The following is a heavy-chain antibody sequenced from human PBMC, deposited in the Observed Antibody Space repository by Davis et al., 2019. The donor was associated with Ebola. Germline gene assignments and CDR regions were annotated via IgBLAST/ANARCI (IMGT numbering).Heavy chain of an antibody. Sequence: ASVKVSCKASGYTFTGYYMHWVRQAPGQGLEWMGRINPNSGGTNYSQKFQGRVTITRDTSASTAYMELSSLRSEDTAVYYCARAIVVIGGNYFDYWGQGTLVTVSS. CDR1: GYTFTGYY. D-gene: IGHD3-22*01. J-gene: IGHJ4*02. CDR2: INPNSGGT. CDR3: ARAIVVIGGNYFDY. V-gene: IGHV1-2*06.